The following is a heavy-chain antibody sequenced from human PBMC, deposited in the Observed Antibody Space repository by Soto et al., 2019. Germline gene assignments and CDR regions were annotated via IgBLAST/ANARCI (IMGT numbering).Heavy chain of an antibody. CDR1: GFTFSSYS. CDR2: ISSSSSYI. D-gene: IGHD6-19*01. Sequence: GGSLRLSCAASGFTFSSYSMNWVRQAPGKGLEWVSSISSSSSYIYYADSVKGRFTISRDNGKNSLYLQMNSLRAEDTSVYYCARATVAGDFDYWCQGSLVTVSS. CDR3: ARATVAGDFDY. J-gene: IGHJ4*02. V-gene: IGHV3-21*01.